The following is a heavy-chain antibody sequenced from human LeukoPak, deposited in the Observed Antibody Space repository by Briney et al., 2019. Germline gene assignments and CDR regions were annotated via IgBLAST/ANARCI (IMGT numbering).Heavy chain of an antibody. J-gene: IGHJ4*02. CDR2: INRNGGRT. V-gene: IGHV3-20*04. D-gene: IGHD3-16*01. Sequence: GGSLRLSCAASGFTIDDYGMSWVRQVAGKGLEWVAGINRNGGRTDYADSVKGRFTISRDNAKNSLYLQMNSLRVEDTAVYYCARDQNLVSWGLDYFDYWGQGTLVTASS. CDR1: GFTIDDYG. CDR3: ARDQNLVSWGLDYFDY.